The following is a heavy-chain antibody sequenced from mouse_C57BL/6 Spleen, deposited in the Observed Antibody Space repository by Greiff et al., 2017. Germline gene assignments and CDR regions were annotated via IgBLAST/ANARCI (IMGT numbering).Heavy chain of an antibody. CDR2: ISDGGSYT. CDR3: ARGPYFHY. Sequence: EVKLMESGGGLVKPGGSLTLSRAASGVTFSSCAMSWVRQTPEKRLEWVATISDGGSYTYYPDNVKGRFTISRDNAKNNLYLQMSHLKSEDTAMYYCARGPYFHYRGHGQTLPVSS. J-gene: IGHJ2*01. CDR1: GVTFSSCA. V-gene: IGHV5-4*03.